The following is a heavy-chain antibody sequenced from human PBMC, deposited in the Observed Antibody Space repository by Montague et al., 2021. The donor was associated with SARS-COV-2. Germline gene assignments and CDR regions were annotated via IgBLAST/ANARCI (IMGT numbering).Heavy chain of an antibody. J-gene: IGHJ6*02. CDR3: AKNGGAHGLDV. Sequence: SLRLSCAASGFTFSNICMSWVRQAPGRGLEWVADIKPDESEKHYXDSVKGRFSISRDNSKNSLYLQMDNLRAEDTAIYYCAKNGGAHGLDVWGQGTSVSVSS. D-gene: IGHD4-23*01. CDR1: GFTFSNIC. V-gene: IGHV3-7*01. CDR2: IKPDESEK.